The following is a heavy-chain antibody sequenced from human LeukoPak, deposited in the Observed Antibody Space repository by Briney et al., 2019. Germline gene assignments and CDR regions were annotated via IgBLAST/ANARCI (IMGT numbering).Heavy chain of an antibody. CDR2: IRYDGSNK. D-gene: IGHD3-22*01. CDR3: AKDSLSGVVVITQIDY. CDR1: GFTFSSYG. Sequence: GGSLRLSCAASGFTFSSYGMHWVRQAPGKGLEWVAFIRYDGSNKYYADSVKGRFTISRDNSKNTLYLQMNSLRAEDTAVYYCAKDSLSGVVVITQIDYWGQGTLVTVSS. V-gene: IGHV3-30*02. J-gene: IGHJ4*02.